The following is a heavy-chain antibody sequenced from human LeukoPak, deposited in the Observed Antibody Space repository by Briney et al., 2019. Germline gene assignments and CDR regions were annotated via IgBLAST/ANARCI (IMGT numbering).Heavy chain of an antibody. D-gene: IGHD3-22*01. CDR2: IYYTEST. Sequence: SETLSLTCTVSGGSISSSSHYWGWVRQPPGKGLECIGFIYYTESTYSNPSLKSRVSLSIDRTKNQFSLKLSSVTAADTAVYYCARSSYYDTSGYYDYWGQGALVTVSS. CDR3: ARSSYYDTSGYYDY. V-gene: IGHV4-39*01. J-gene: IGHJ4*02. CDR1: GGSISSSSHY.